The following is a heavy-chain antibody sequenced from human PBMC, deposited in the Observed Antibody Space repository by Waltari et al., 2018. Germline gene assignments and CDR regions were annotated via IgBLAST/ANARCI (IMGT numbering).Heavy chain of an antibody. Sequence: QVQLQESGPGMLRPSETLSLTCTVSGDSIQTDTYYWGWIRQSPGKGLECLGTFHSSGTTYVPASLEPRVTISVDTFNNRFSLNLRSATAADTAVYFCARLVWFGAWIDNWGQGSLVTVSS. CDR2: FHSSGTT. V-gene: IGHV4-39*01. CDR1: GDSIQTDTYY. J-gene: IGHJ4*02. CDR3: ARLVWFGAWIDN. D-gene: IGHD3-10*01.